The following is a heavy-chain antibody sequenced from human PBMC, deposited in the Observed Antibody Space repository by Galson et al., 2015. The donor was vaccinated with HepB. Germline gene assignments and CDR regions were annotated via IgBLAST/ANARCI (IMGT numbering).Heavy chain of an antibody. Sequence: SVKVSCKASGYTFTGYYMHWVRQAPGQGLEWMGRINPNGGGTNYAQKFQGRVTMTRHTSISTAYMELSRLRSDDTAVYYCARGYYDLWRGYYQGLSYWGQGTLVTVSS. CDR1: GYTFTGYY. J-gene: IGHJ4*02. CDR3: ARGYYDLWRGYYQGLSY. V-gene: IGHV1-2*06. CDR2: INPNGGGT. D-gene: IGHD3-3*01.